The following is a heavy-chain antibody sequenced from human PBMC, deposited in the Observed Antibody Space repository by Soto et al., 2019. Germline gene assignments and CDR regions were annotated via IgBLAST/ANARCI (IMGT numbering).Heavy chain of an antibody. D-gene: IGHD2-15*01. Sequence: QVQVVESGGCVVQPGRSLRLSCAASGFVFTNYGMHWVRQAPGKGLEWVAFISNDGSKKYYADSVKGRFTISRDNSENTVYLQMPRLRPDDTAVFYCARDVAMPSGLGLCYWGQGTLVTVSS. CDR3: ARDVAMPSGLGLCY. J-gene: IGHJ4*02. CDR2: ISNDGSKK. V-gene: IGHV3-30*03. CDR1: GFVFTNYG.